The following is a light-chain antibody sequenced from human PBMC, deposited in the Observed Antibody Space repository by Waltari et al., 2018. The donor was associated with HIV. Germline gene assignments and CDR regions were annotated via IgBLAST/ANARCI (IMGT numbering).Light chain of an antibody. Sequence: QSGLRQPPSTSRPPGQRVVISCSGSSSNVGKTYVSWFQQLPGAAPRLLIYRNERRPSGGPDRFTAAKSGTSASLVISGLRSDDEADYCCASWDDALSSWLFGGGTKLTVL. CDR1: SSNVGKTY. CDR3: ASWDDALSSWL. V-gene: IGLV1-47*01. J-gene: IGLJ6*01. CDR2: RNE.